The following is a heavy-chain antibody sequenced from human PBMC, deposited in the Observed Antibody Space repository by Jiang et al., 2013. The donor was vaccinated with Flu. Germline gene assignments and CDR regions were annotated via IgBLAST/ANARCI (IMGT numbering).Heavy chain of an antibody. CDR2: IFYSGST. CDR1: GGSISSNSYY. CDR3: ARSAYTYRRDAFDI. Sequence: TLSLTCTVSGGSISSNSYYWGWIRQPPGKGLEWIGSIFYSGSTYYNPSLKSRVTISVDTSKNQFSLKLSSVTAADTAVYYCARSAYTYRRDAFDIWGQGTMVTVSS. D-gene: IGHD5-18*01. V-gene: IGHV4-39*01. J-gene: IGHJ3*02.